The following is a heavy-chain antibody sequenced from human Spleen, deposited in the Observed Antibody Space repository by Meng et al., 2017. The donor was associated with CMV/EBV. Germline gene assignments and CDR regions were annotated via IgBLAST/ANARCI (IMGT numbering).Heavy chain of an antibody. J-gene: IGHJ4*02. D-gene: IGHD3-22*01. CDR2: ISSSGNTI. Sequence: GGSLRLSCAASGFTFSSYSMNWVRQAPGKGLEWVSYISSSGNTIYYADAVKGRFTISRDNAKNSLYLQMNSLRAEDTAVYYCAREQSPPITLIVVEAFDYWGQGALVTSPQ. CDR3: AREQSPPITLIVVEAFDY. CDR1: GFTFSSYS. V-gene: IGHV3-48*04.